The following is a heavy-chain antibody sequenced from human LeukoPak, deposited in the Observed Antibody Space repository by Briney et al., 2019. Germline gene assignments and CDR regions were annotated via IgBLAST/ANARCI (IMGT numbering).Heavy chain of an antibody. CDR2: FDPEDGET. V-gene: IGHV1-24*01. D-gene: IGHD3/OR15-3a*01. CDR1: GYTLTELS. Sequence: GASVKVSCKVSGYTLTELSMHWVRQAPGKGLEWMGGFDPEDGETIYAQKFQGRVTMTEETSTDTAYMALSSLRSEDTAVYYCATSDCESPLAGWGQGTLVTVSS. CDR3: ATSDCESPLAG. J-gene: IGHJ4*02.